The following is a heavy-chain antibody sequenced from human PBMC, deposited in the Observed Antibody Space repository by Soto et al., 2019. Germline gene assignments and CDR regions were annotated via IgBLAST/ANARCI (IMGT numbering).Heavy chain of an antibody. J-gene: IGHJ3*02. CDR2: ISVGGGSI. D-gene: IGHD2-15*01. Sequence: GGSLRLSCIDSGFTFRDYAFNWVRQAPGKGLEWVSYISVGGGSIFYADSVKGRFTISRDDARNSVYLQMNTLRHEDTAVYHCVRDHRWAFDIWGQGTVVTVSS. CDR1: GFTFRDYA. V-gene: IGHV3-48*02. CDR3: VRDHRWAFDI.